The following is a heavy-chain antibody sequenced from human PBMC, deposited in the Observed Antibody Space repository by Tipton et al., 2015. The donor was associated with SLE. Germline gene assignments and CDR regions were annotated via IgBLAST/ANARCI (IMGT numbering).Heavy chain of an antibody. J-gene: IGHJ4*02. Sequence: TLSLTCTVSGGSISSYYWNWIRQPPGKGLEWIGEISHTGNTNHNSSLKSRITISVDTSKNQFSLKLGSVTAADTAVYYCARPRCGGDCWSFDYWGQGTLVTVSS. CDR3: ARPRCGGDCWSFDY. D-gene: IGHD2-21*02. CDR2: ISHTGNT. V-gene: IGHV4-34*01. CDR1: GGSISSYY.